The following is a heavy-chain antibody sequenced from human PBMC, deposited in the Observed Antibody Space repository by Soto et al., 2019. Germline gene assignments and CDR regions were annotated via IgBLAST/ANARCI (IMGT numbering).Heavy chain of an antibody. J-gene: IGHJ4*02. CDR2: IYYSGST. CDR1: GGSISSSSYY. CDR3: ADGRGIAAAFDY. V-gene: IGHV4-39*01. Sequence: QLQLQESGPGLVKPSETLSLTCTVSGGSISSSSYYWGWIRQPPGKGLEWIGSIYYSGSTYYNPSLKSRVTISVDTSKNQFSLKLSSVTAADTAVYYCADGRGIAAAFDYWGQGTLVTVSS. D-gene: IGHD6-13*01.